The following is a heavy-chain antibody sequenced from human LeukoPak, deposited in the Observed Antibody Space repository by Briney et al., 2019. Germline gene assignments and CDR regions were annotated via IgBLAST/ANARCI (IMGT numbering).Heavy chain of an antibody. CDR1: GFTFSDYG. CDR3: AKGGPLYYDILTGYYDY. CDR2: IRYDGSNK. Sequence: GGSLRLSCVASGFTFSDYGMHWVRQAPGKGLEWVTFIRYDGSNKYYADSVKGRFTISRDNSKNTLYLQMNSLRAEDTAVYYCAKGGPLYYDILTGYYDYWGQGTLVTVSS. J-gene: IGHJ4*02. D-gene: IGHD3-9*01. V-gene: IGHV3-30*02.